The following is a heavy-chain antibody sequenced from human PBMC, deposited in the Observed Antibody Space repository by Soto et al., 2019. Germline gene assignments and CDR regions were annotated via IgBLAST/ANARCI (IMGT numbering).Heavy chain of an antibody. Sequence: SGPTLVNPTQTLTLTCTFSGFSLSTSGVGVGWIRQPPGKALGWLALIYWNDDKRYSPSLKSRLTITKDTSKNQVVLTMTNMDPVDTATYYCAHSPAVVWRHFNWFDPWGQGTLVTVSS. V-gene: IGHV2-5*01. CDR2: IYWNDDK. D-gene: IGHD6-19*01. CDR3: AHSPAVVWRHFNWFDP. J-gene: IGHJ5*02. CDR1: GFSLSTSGVG.